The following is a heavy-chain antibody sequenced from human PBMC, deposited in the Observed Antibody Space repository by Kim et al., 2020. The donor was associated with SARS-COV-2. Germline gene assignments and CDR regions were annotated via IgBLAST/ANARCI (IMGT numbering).Heavy chain of an antibody. V-gene: IGHV5-51*01. Sequence: GESLQISCKGSGYTFTSYWIVWVRQMPGKGLEWMGIIFPSDSDTRYSPSFEGQVTISADKSIGTAYLQWSSLKASDTAMYFCARLWLGQFDYWGQGALVTVSS. CDR3: ARLWLGQFDY. CDR1: GYTFTSYW. J-gene: IGHJ4*02. D-gene: IGHD3-10*01. CDR2: IFPSDSDT.